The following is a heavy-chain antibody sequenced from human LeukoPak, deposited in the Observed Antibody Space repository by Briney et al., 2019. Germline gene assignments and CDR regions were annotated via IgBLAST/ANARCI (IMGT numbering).Heavy chain of an antibody. CDR1: GGSISSHY. J-gene: IGHJ1*01. CDR2: IYYRGST. V-gene: IGHV4-59*08. CDR3: ASLYYYGSGSHNAEYFQY. D-gene: IGHD3-10*01. Sequence: SETLSLTCTVSGGSISSHYWSWIRQPPGKGLEWIGYIYYRGSTNYNPSLKSRVTMSVDTSKGQFSLKLSSVTAADTAVYYCASLYYYGSGSHNAEYFQYWGQGTLVTVSS.